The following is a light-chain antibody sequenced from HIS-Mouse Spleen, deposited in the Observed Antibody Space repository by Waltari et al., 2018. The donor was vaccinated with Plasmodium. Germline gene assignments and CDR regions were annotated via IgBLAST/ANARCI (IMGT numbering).Light chain of an antibody. CDR3: QQYNNWPAWT. J-gene: IGKJ1*01. Sequence: EIVMTQSPAPLSVSPGERDTLSRRASQSVSSNLAWYQQKPGQAPRLLIYGASTRATGIPARFSGSGSGTEFTLTISSLQSEDFAVYYCQQYNNWPAWTFGQGTKVEIK. V-gene: IGKV3-15*01. CDR2: GAS. CDR1: QSVSSN.